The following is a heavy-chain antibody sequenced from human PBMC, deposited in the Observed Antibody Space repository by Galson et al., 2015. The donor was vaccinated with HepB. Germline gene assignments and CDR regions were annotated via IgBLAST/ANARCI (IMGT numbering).Heavy chain of an antibody. V-gene: IGHV3-9*01. CDR3: ARDIGPLTMTRGYLAS. J-gene: IGHJ1*01. D-gene: IGHD3-10*01. CDR1: GFNFGDHA. CDR2: ISWNSGGV. Sequence: SLRLSCAGSGFNFGDHAMHWVRQVPGKGLEWVSAISWNSGGVGYADSERGRFTISRDNARNSVSLQMNSLRVEDTALYYCARDIGPLTMTRGYLASWGQGTLVTITS.